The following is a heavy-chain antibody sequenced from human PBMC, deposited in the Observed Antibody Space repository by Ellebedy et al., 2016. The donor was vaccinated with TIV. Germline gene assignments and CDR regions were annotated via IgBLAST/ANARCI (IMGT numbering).Heavy chain of an antibody. V-gene: IGHV3-7*01. CDR3: ATDGSYGDYLSPTHAFEI. J-gene: IGHJ3*02. D-gene: IGHD4-17*01. CDR2: INQDGSEK. CDR1: GFTFRSYW. Sequence: GGSLRLSCAASGFTFRSYWMSWVRQAPGKGLEWVANINQDGSEKYYVDSVKGRFTISRDTAKNSLDLQMNSLRAEDTAIYYCATDGSYGDYLSPTHAFEIWGQGTLVTVSP.